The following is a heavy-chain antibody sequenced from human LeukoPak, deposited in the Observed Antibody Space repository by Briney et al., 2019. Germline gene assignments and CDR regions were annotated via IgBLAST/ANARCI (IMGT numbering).Heavy chain of an antibody. CDR3: ARLDIEYSSSTTTFDI. J-gene: IGHJ3*02. Sequence: PSETLSLTCAVSGYSIRSGYYWGWIRQPPGKGLEWIGSIYHSGSTYYNPSLKSRVTISVDTSKNQFSLKLSSVTAADTAVYYCARLDIEYSSSTTTFDIWGQGTMVTVSS. V-gene: IGHV4-38-2*01. CDR2: IYHSGST. D-gene: IGHD6-6*01. CDR1: GYSIRSGYY.